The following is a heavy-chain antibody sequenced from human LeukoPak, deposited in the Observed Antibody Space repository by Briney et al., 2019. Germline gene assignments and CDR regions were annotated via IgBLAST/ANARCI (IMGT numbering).Heavy chain of an antibody. Sequence: SETLSLTCAVSGYSISSGYYWGWIRQPPGNGLEWIGSMYHTGSTYYNPSLKSRVTISVDTSKNQFSLKLSSVTAADTAVYYCGRSGDGYNPSSWGQGTLVTVSS. CDR1: GYSISSGYY. D-gene: IGHD5-24*01. V-gene: IGHV4-38-2*01. CDR2: MYHTGST. J-gene: IGHJ5*02. CDR3: GRSGDGYNPSS.